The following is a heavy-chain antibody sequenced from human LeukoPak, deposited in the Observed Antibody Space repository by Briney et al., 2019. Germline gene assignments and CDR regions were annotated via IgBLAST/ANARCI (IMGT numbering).Heavy chain of an antibody. D-gene: IGHD3-10*01. V-gene: IGHV3-23*01. CDR2: ISGSGGST. CDR3: AKVGYGSGSSGFDY. CDR1: GFTFSSYA. J-gene: IGHJ4*02. Sequence: PGASLRLSCAASGFTFSSYAMSWVRQAPGKGLEWVSAISGSGGSTYYADSVKGRFTIPRDNSKNTLYLQMNSLRAEDTAVYYCAKVGYGSGSSGFDYWGQGTLVTVSS.